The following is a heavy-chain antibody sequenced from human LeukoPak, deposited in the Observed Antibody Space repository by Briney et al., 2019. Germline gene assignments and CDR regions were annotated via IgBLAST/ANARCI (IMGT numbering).Heavy chain of an antibody. CDR2: IYYSGST. V-gene: IGHV4-59*01. CDR3: ARASGVMTNYRSAFDY. CDR1: GDSISSSY. Sequence: PSETLSLTCTVSGDSISSSYWSWIRQPPGKGLEWIGYIYYSGSTNYNPSLKSRVTLSVDTSKNQLSLKLTSVTAADTAVYYCARASGVMTNYRSAFDYWGQGPLVTVSS. J-gene: IGHJ4*02. D-gene: IGHD3-16*02.